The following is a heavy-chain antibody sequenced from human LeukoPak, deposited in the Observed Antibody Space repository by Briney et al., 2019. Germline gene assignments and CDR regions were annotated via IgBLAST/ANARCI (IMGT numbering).Heavy chain of an antibody. Sequence: SETLSLTCTVSGGSIHSRSHLWGWIRQPPGKGLEWIGSIEDSGSTFYNPSLKSRVTTSIYTSKNQFSLELTSVTAADTAVYYCARVDSYDRSGHFDPWGQGTLVILSS. CDR2: IEDSGST. CDR1: GGSIHSRSHL. V-gene: IGHV4-39*07. CDR3: ARVDSYDRSGHFDP. D-gene: IGHD3-22*01. J-gene: IGHJ5*02.